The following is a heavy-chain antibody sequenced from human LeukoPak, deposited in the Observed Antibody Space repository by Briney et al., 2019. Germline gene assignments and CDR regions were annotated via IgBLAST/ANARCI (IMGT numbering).Heavy chain of an antibody. CDR1: GGTFSSYA. J-gene: IGHJ5*02. Sequence: ASVKVSCKASGGTFSSYAISWVRQAPGQGLAWMGGIIPIFGTANYAQKFQGRVTITADESTSTAYMELSSLRSEDTAVYYCARDNIIVATITNWFDPWGQGTLVTVSS. V-gene: IGHV1-69*13. CDR3: ARDNIIVATITNWFDP. CDR2: IIPIFGTA. D-gene: IGHD5-12*01.